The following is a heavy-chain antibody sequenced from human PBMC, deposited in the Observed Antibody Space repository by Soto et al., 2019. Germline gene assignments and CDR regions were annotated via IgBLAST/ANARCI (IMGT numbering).Heavy chain of an antibody. J-gene: IGHJ4*02. CDR2: IYYSGST. CDR1: GGSISSGGYY. CDR3: ARGHQLLVSPHFDY. Sequence: QVQLQESGPGLVKPSQTLSLTCTVSGGSISSGGYYWSWIRQHPGKGLEWIGYIYYSGSTYYNPSLKSRVTISVDTSKNQFSLKLSAVTAADTAVYYCARGHQLLVSPHFDYWGQGTLVTVSS. V-gene: IGHV4-31*03. D-gene: IGHD2-2*01.